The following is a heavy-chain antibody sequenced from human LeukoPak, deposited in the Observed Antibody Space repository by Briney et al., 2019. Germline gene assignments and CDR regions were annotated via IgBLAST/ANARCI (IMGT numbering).Heavy chain of an antibody. CDR1: GFTFRSYA. CDR3: ARDRSPLYYDSSGYDF. D-gene: IGHD3-22*01. V-gene: IGHV3-23*01. J-gene: IGHJ4*02. CDR2: ISVGGDAT. Sequence: GGSLRLSCAASGFTFRSYAMNWVRQAPGKGLEWVSAISVGGDATYYADSVKGRFTISRDNAKNSVDLQMNSLRAEDTAVYYCARDRSPLYYDSSGYDFGGQGTLVTVSS.